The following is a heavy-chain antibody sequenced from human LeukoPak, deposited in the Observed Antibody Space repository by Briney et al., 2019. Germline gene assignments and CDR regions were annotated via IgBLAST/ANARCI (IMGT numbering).Heavy chain of an antibody. CDR3: ARGQWLLIHGY. D-gene: IGHD3-22*01. Sequence: GGSLRLSCAASGFTFSSYAMHWVRQAPGKGLEWVAVISYDGSNKYYADSVKGRFTISSDNSKDTLYLQMNSLRAEDTAVYYCARGQWLLIHGYWGQGTLVTVSS. V-gene: IGHV3-30*04. CDR1: GFTFSSYA. J-gene: IGHJ4*02. CDR2: ISYDGSNK.